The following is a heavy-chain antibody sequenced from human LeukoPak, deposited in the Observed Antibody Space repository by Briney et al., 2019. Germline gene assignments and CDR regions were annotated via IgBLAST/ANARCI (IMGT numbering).Heavy chain of an antibody. J-gene: IGHJ4*02. CDR1: GASIRSYY. CDR2: IVPSGIT. V-gene: IGHV4-4*07. CDR3: AKEGAAPGPDFDY. D-gene: IGHD6-13*01. Sequence: SETLSLTYTVSGASIRSYYWSWLRQPAGKGLEWIGRIVPSGITNYNPSLESRVTMSVDTSKNQFSLNLKSVTAADTAVYYCAKEGAAPGPDFDYWGQGILVIVSS.